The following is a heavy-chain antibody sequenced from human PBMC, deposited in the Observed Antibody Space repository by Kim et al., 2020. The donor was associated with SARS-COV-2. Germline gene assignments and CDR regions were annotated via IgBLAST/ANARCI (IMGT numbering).Heavy chain of an antibody. D-gene: IGHD2-15*01. V-gene: IGHV4-31*02. CDR3: ARQGVVAATPVYY. J-gene: IGHJ4*02. Sequence: YNPSLKSRVTISVDTSKTQFSLKLSSVTAADTAVYYCARQGVVAATPVYYWGQGTLVTVSS.